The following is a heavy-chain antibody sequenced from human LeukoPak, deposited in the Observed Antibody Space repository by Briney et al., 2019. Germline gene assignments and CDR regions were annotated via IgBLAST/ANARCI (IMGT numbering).Heavy chain of an antibody. J-gene: IGHJ4*02. CDR3: ARGSTVTTWYYFDY. CDR1: GGSISSGGYS. CDR2: IYHSGST. Sequence: SETLSLTCAVSGGSISSGGYSWSWIRQPPGKGLEWIGYIYHSGSTYYNPSLKSRVTISVDRSKNQFSLKLSSVTAADTAVYYCARGSTVTTWYYFDYWGQGTLVTVSS. V-gene: IGHV4-30-2*01. D-gene: IGHD4-17*01.